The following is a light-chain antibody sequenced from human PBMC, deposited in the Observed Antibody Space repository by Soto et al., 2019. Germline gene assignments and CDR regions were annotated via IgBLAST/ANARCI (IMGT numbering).Light chain of an antibody. CDR3: QQAYSFPRT. Sequence: DIQMTQSPSTLSASVGDRVTITCRASQSISSWLAWYQQKPGKAPKLLIFAASTLQSGVPSRFSGSASGTDLTLTINSLQPEDFATYYCQQAYSFPRTFGQGTRLEIK. J-gene: IGKJ5*01. CDR1: QSISSW. CDR2: AAS. V-gene: IGKV1-12*01.